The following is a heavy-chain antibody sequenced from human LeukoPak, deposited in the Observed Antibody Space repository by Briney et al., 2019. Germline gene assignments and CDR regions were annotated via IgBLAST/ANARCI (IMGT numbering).Heavy chain of an antibody. J-gene: IGHJ4*02. D-gene: IGHD4-23*01. CDR1: GYSMRSNYL. CDR2: IYHSGNT. CDR3: ARVVPVGGNDY. V-gene: IGHV4-38-2*01. Sequence: PSETLSLTCAVSGYSMRSNYLWGWVRQPPGKRLEWIATIYHSGNTYYNPSLRSRVTMSVDTFKNQFSLKVTSVTAADTAVYYCARVVPVGGNDYWGQGILVTVSS.